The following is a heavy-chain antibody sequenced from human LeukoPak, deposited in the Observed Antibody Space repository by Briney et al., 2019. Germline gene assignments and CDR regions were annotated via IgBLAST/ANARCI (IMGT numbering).Heavy chain of an antibody. CDR3: ARRRGSSSYRDY. J-gene: IGHJ4*02. Sequence: SETLSLTCTVYGGSVHITNHFWGWIRQPPGEGLEWIATISDSGTTYYNPSLKSRISISADTSKNQISLKLNSVTVTDTAVYYCARRRGSSSYRDYWGQGTQVIVSS. CDR1: GGSVHITNHF. V-gene: IGHV4-39*01. CDR2: ISDSGTT. D-gene: IGHD3-3*01.